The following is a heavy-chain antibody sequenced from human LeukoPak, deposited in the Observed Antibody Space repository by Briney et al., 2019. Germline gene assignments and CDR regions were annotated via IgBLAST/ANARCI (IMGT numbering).Heavy chain of an antibody. CDR3: AKDHGSSDWYYFDY. V-gene: IGHV3-23*01. CDR2: ISRIGGST. Sequence: GGSLRLSCAASGFIFSNYALAWVRQAPGKGLEWVSGISRIGGSTHYADSVKGRFTISRDNSKNTLYLQMNTPRADDTAVYYCAKDHGSSDWYYFDYWGQGTLVTVSS. J-gene: IGHJ4*02. D-gene: IGHD6-13*01. CDR1: GFIFSNYA.